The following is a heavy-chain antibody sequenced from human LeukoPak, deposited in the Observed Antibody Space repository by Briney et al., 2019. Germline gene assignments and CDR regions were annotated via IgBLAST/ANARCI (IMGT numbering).Heavy chain of an antibody. CDR3: AWCGVTHGLDV. D-gene: IGHD3-10*01. V-gene: IGHV3-7*01. Sequence: GGSLRLSCAASGFSLSNYWMSWVRQAPGKGLEWVANINQDGSDKYHVDSVMGRFTISKDDAKNSVYLQMNSLRPEDTAIYYCAWCGVTHGLDVWGQGTTVTVSS. J-gene: IGHJ6*02. CDR2: INQDGSDK. CDR1: GFSLSNYW.